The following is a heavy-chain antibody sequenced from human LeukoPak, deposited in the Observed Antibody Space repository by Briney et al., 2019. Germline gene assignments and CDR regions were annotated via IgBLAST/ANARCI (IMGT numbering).Heavy chain of an antibody. J-gene: IGHJ5*02. CDR2: IIPIFGTA. D-gene: IGHD2-2*01. CDR1: GYTFTSYG. Sequence: ASVKVSCKASGYTFTSYGISWVRQAPGQGLEWMGGIIPIFGTANYAQKFQGRVTITTDESTSTAYMELSSLRSEDTAVYYCARACSSTSCQALEPGNNWFDPWGQGTLVTVSS. CDR3: ARACSSTSCQALEPGNNWFDP. V-gene: IGHV1-69*05.